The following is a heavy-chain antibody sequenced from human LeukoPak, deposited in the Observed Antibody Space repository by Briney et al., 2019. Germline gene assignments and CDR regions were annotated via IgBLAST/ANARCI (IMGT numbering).Heavy chain of an antibody. CDR3: ARDHRAGWQQLVDY. D-gene: IGHD6-13*01. V-gene: IGHV3-30*04. Sequence: GGSLRLSCAASGLTFSSYATHWVRQAPGKGLEWVAVISYDGSNKYYADSVKGRFTISRDNSKNTLYLQMNSLRAEDTAVYYCARDHRAGWQQLVDYWGQGTLVTVSS. CDR2: ISYDGSNK. J-gene: IGHJ4*02. CDR1: GLTFSSYA.